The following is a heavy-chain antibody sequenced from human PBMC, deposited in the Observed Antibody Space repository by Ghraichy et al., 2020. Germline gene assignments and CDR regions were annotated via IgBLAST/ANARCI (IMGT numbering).Heavy chain of an antibody. V-gene: IGHV4-39*07. CDR1: GGSISSSSYY. J-gene: IGHJ6*03. CDR3: ARDADSYYMGV. CDR2: MRHSGST. Sequence: SETLSLTCSVSGGSISSSSYYWVWIRQPPGKGLEWIGSMRHSGSTYYNPSLKSRVTISGDTSKNQFSLKLSSMTAADTAVYYRARDADSYYMGVWGKGTTVTVSS.